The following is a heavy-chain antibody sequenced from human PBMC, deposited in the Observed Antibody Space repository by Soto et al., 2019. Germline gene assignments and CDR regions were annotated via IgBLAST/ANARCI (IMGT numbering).Heavy chain of an antibody. D-gene: IGHD2-15*01. CDR1: GFTFSSYG. CDR3: ARLYCRGGSCYSGDAFDI. Sequence: VSLRLSCAASGFTFSSYGMNWVRQAPGKGLEWVSSISTSTSYIYYADSVKGRFTISRDNAKNSVYLQMNSLRAEDTAVYYCARLYCRGGSCYSGDAFDIWGQGTMVTVSS. J-gene: IGHJ3*02. V-gene: IGHV3-21*01. CDR2: ISTSTSYI.